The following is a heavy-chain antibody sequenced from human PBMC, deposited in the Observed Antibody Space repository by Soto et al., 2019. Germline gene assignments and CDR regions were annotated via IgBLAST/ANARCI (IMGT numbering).Heavy chain of an antibody. D-gene: IGHD6-13*01. J-gene: IGHJ4*02. CDR2: IKQDGSEK. CDR3: ARDRAAADGPAPDFDY. CDR1: GFTFSSYW. V-gene: IGHV3-7*05. Sequence: GGSLRLSCAASGFTFSSYWMSWVRQAPGKGLEWVANIKQDGSEKYYVDSVKGRLTISRDNAKNSLYLQMNSLRAEDTAVYYCARDRAAADGPAPDFDYWGQGTLVTVSS.